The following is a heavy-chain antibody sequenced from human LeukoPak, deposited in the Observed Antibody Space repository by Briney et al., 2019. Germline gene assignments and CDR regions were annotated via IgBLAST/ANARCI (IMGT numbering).Heavy chain of an antibody. D-gene: IGHD3-9*01. Sequence: TGGSLRLSCAVSGFTFSSYGMSWVRQAPGKGLEWVSAISGSGGSTYYADSVKGRFTISRDNSKNTLFLQMNSLRAEDTAVYYCAKTTLSGFYFDYWGQGTLVTVSS. CDR3: AKTTLSGFYFDY. V-gene: IGHV3-23*01. CDR2: ISGSGGST. J-gene: IGHJ4*02. CDR1: GFTFSSYG.